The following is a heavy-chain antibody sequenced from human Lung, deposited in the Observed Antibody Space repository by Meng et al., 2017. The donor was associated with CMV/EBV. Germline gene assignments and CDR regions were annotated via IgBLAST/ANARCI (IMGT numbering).Heavy chain of an antibody. CDR3: ARDSSGDSSPGDYYYYGMDV. Sequence: SVQETCKASGGIFSSYTISWVRQAPGQGREWMGRNIPILGIANYAQKFQGRVTNTADTYTSTAYMELSSLRSEDTAVYYCARDSSGDSSPGDYYYYGMDVWGQGTXVTVSS. CDR2: NIPILGIA. J-gene: IGHJ6*02. V-gene: IGHV1-69*04. CDR1: GGIFSSYT. D-gene: IGHD3-22*01.